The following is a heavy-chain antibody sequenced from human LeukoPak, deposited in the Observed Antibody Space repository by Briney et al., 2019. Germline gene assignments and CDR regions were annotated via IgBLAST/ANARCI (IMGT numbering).Heavy chain of an antibody. J-gene: IGHJ4*02. CDR1: GFTFSSYW. CDR3: ARDGQWLDYYFDY. CDR2: IKQDGSEK. Sequence: PGGSLRLSCAASGFTFSSYWMSWVRQAPGKGLERVANIKQDGSEKYYVDSVKGRFTISRDNAKNSLYLQMNSLRAEDTAVYYCARDGQWLDYYFDYWGQGTLVTVSS. V-gene: IGHV3-7*01. D-gene: IGHD6-19*01.